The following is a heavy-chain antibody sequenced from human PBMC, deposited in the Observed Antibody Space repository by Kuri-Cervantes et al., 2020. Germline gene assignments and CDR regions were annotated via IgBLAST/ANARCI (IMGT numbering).Heavy chain of an antibody. CDR3: ARGVLTWFDP. CDR1: GASISIYY. D-gene: IGHD3-9*01. V-gene: IGHV4-59*12. J-gene: IGHJ5*02. Sequence: ESLKISCSLSGASISIYYWTWIRQPPGKGLEWIGNIFYNGSTNYSPSLKSRVTISVDKSKNQFSLRLSSVTAADTAVYYCARGVLTWFDPWGQGTLVTVSS. CDR2: IFYNGST.